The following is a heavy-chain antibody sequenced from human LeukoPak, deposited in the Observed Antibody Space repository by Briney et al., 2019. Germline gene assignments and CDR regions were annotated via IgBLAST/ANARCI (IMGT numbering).Heavy chain of an antibody. CDR1: GFTFTNSA. D-gene: IGHD7-27*01. Sequence: GGSLRLSCVASGFTFTNSAMRWVRQAPGKGLEWVSTIGATGANTYYADSVTGRFTISRDNSRNTVSLQMNSLRVEDAAVYYCARRPNWGCSDFWGPGTLVTVSP. J-gene: IGHJ4*02. CDR2: IGATGANT. V-gene: IGHV3-23*01. CDR3: ARRPNWGCSDF.